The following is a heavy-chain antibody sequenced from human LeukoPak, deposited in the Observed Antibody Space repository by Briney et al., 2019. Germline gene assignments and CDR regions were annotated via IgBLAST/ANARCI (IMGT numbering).Heavy chain of an antibody. Sequence: PSETLSLTCAVYGGSFSGYYWSWIRQPPGKGLEWIGEINHSGSTNYNPSLKSRVTISVDTSKNQFSLKLSSVTAADTAVYYCARGEQQLIFDYWGQGTLVTVSS. CDR2: INHSGST. CDR1: GGSFSGYY. CDR3: ARGEQQLIFDY. D-gene: IGHD6-13*01. J-gene: IGHJ4*02. V-gene: IGHV4-34*01.